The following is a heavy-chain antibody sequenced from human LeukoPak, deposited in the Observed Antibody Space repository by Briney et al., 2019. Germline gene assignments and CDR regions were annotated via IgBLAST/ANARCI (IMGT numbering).Heavy chain of an antibody. CDR3: ARLDFWSGYYHDY. CDR2: IYYSGST. V-gene: IGHV4-39*01. D-gene: IGHD3-3*01. J-gene: IGHJ4*02. Sequence: SETLSLTCTVSGGSISSSSYYWGWIRQPPGKGLEWIGSIYYSGSTYYNPSLKSRVTISVDTSKNQFSLKLSSVTAADTAVYYCARLDFWSGYYHDYWGQGTLVTVSS. CDR1: GGSISSSSYY.